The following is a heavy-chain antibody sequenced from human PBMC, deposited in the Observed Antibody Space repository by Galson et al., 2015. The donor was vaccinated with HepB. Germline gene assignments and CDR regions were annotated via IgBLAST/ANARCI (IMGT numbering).Heavy chain of an antibody. J-gene: IGHJ6*02. CDR3: ARALGFLVATGVDYYYYGMDV. Sequence: SVKVSCKASGYTFTSYYMHWVRQAPGQGLEWMGIINHSGGSTSYAQKFQGRVTMTRDTSTSTVYMELSSLRSEDTAVYYCARALGFLVATGVDYYYYGMDVWGQGTTVTVSS. V-gene: IGHV1-46*01. CDR2: INHSGGST. D-gene: IGHD2-21*02. CDR1: GYTFTSYY.